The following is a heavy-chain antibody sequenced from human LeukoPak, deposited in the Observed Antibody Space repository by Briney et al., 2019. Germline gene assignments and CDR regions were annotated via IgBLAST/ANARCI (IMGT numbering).Heavy chain of an antibody. CDR2: IYHPGDT. CDR3: ARIAGSGSLTGGLDY. V-gene: IGHV4-38-2*02. J-gene: IGHJ4*02. CDR1: GYSISSGYY. Sequence: PSETLSLTCTVSGYSISSGYYWGWIRQPPGKGLEWIGNIYHPGDTYYNPSLKSRVTISVDTSKNQFSLKLSSVTAADTAVYYCARIAGSGSLTGGLDYWGQGTLVTVSS. D-gene: IGHD3-10*01.